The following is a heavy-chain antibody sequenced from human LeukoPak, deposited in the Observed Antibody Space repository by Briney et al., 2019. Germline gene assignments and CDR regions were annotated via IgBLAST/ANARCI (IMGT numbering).Heavy chain of an antibody. CDR1: GFTFSSYS. Sequence: GGSLRLSCTASGFTFSSYSLNWVRQAPGKGLEWVSSVSTGSNYIYYADSVKGRFTISRDNDKNSLYLQMNSLRAEDTAIYYCARPLRESGYFYFDYRGQGTLVTVSS. V-gene: IGHV3-21*01. CDR3: ARPLRESGYFYFDY. J-gene: IGHJ4*02. D-gene: IGHD3-3*01. CDR2: VSTGSNYI.